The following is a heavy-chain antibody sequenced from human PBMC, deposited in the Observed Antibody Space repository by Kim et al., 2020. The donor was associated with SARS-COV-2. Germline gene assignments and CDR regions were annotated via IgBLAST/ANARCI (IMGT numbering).Heavy chain of an antibody. V-gene: IGHV5-51*01. J-gene: IGHJ6*03. CDR2: IYPGDSDT. Sequence: GESLKISCKGSGYSFTSYWIGWVRQMPGKGLEWMGIIYPGDSDTRYSPSFQGQVTISADKSISTAYLQWSSLKASDTAMYYCARQIPRPYSSSSAGNKRSYYYYYYMDVWGKGTTVTVSS. CDR3: ARQIPRPYSSSSAGNKRSYYYYYYMDV. CDR1: GYSFTSYW. D-gene: IGHD6-6*01.